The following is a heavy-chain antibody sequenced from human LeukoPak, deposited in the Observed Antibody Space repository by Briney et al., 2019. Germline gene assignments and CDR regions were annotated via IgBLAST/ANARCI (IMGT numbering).Heavy chain of an antibody. J-gene: IGHJ4*02. CDR3: ARGARTTVKSVYYFDY. Sequence: GGSLRLSCAASGFTFSSYAMLWVRQAPGKGLEWVAVISYDGSNKYYADSVKGRFTISRDNSKNTLYLQMNSLRAEDTAVYYCARGARTTVKSVYYFDYWGQGTLVTVSS. CDR1: GFTFSSYA. V-gene: IGHV3-30-3*01. D-gene: IGHD4-17*01. CDR2: ISYDGSNK.